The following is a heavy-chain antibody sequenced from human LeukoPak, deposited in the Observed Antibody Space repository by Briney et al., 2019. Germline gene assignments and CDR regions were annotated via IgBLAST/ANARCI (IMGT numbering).Heavy chain of an antibody. CDR3: ARDGDFWSAQGAFDI. CDR2: IKQDGREK. J-gene: IGHJ3*02. Sequence: GGSLRLSCAASGFTFSNYWMSWVRQAPGEGLEWVANIKQDGREKYYVDSVKGRFTISRDNAKNSLYLQMNSLRAEDTAVYYCARDGDFWSAQGAFDIWGQGTMVSVS. D-gene: IGHD3-3*01. CDR1: GFTFSNYW. V-gene: IGHV3-7*01.